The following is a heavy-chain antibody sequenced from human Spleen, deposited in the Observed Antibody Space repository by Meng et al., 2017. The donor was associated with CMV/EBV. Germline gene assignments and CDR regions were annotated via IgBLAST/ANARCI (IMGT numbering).Heavy chain of an antibody. CDR3: ARGWLSRYYYYYYGMDV. D-gene: IGHD3-22*01. J-gene: IGHJ6*02. CDR1: GYTFTSYY. Sequence: ASVKVSCKASGYTFTSYYMHWVRQAPGQGLEWMGIINPSGGSTSYAQKFQGRVTMTRDTSTSTVYMELSSLRSEDTAVYYCARGWLSRYYYYYYGMDVWGQGTMVTVSS. V-gene: IGHV1-46*01. CDR2: INPSGGST.